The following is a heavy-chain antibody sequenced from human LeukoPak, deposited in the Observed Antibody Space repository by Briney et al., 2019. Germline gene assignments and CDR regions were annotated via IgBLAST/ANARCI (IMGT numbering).Heavy chain of an antibody. CDR1: GFTFSDYY. CDR3: ARERAIASLRPYYFDY. CDR2: ISSSGSTI. D-gene: IGHD6-6*01. V-gene: IGHV3-11*01. J-gene: IGHJ4*02. Sequence: GGSPRLSCAASGFTFSDYYMSWIRQAPGKGLEWISYISSSGSTIYYADSVKDRFTISRDNARNSLYLQMNSLRAEDTAVYYCARERAIASLRPYYFDYWGQGTLVTVSS.